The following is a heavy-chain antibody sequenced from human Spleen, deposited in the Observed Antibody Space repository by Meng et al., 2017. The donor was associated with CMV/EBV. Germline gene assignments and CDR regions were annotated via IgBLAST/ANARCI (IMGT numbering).Heavy chain of an antibody. D-gene: IGHD6-13*01. Sequence: SETLSLTCTVSGGSISSYYWSWIRQPPGKGLEWIGYIYYSGSTNYNPSLKSRVTISVDTSKNQFSLKLSSVTAADTAVYYCAKSSSWYYYYYYYGMDVWGQGTTVTVSS. V-gene: IGHV4-59*01. CDR2: IYYSGST. J-gene: IGHJ6*02. CDR3: AKSSSWYYYYYYYGMDV. CDR1: GGSISSYY.